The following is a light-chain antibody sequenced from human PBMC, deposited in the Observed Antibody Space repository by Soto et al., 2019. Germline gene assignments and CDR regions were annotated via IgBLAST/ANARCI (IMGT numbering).Light chain of an antibody. Sequence: EIVMTQSPATVSVSPGERATLSCRSSQSVSSSYLAWYQQRPGQAPRLLIYGASSRATGIPDRFSGSGYGTDGTITISRLEPEDCEVYYCQQYGSSPWTFGQGTKVDIK. CDR1: QSVSSSY. J-gene: IGKJ1*01. CDR2: GAS. V-gene: IGKV3-20*01. CDR3: QQYGSSPWT.